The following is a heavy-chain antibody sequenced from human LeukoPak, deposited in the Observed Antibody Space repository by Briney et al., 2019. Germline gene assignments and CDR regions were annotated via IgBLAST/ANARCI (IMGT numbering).Heavy chain of an antibody. CDR3: ARDSDYLGFDY. Sequence: SETLSLTCTVSGGSISSYYWSWIRQPPGKGLEWIGYIYYSGSTNYNPSLMSRVTISVDTSKNQFSLKLSSVTAADTAVYYCARDSDYLGFDYWGQGTLVTVSS. J-gene: IGHJ4*02. CDR1: GGSISSYY. CDR2: IYYSGST. D-gene: IGHD4-17*01. V-gene: IGHV4-59*01.